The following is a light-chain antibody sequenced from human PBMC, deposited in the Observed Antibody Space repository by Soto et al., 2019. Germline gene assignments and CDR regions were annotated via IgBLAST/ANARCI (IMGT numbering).Light chain of an antibody. V-gene: IGKV1-39*01. CDR1: QSISSY. CDR3: QRSSSTPYR. CDR2: AAS. Sequence: DIQMTQSPSSLSASVGDRVTITCRASQSISSYLNWYQQKPGKAPKLPIYAASRLQSGGPSRFSGSGSGADLNLTISSLQPEDFATCYCQRSSSTPYRFGQGTKLEIK. J-gene: IGKJ2*03.